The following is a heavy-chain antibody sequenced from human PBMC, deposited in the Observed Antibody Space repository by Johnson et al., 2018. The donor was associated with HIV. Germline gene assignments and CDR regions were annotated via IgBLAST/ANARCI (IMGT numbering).Heavy chain of an antibody. CDR2: ISWNSGSI. J-gene: IGHJ3*02. CDR3: ARAFLHSSGWGPALPDAFDI. CDR1: GFTFDDYA. D-gene: IGHD6-19*01. Sequence: VQLVESGGGLVQPGRSLRLSCAASGFTFDDYAMHWVRQAPGKGLEWVSGISWNSGSIGYADSVKGRFTISRDNSKNTLYLQMNSLRAEDTAVYYCARAFLHSSGWGPALPDAFDIWGQGTMVTVSS. V-gene: IGHV3-9*01.